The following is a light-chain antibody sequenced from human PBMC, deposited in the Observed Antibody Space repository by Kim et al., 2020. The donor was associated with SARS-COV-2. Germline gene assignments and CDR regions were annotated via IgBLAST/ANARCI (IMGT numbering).Light chain of an antibody. CDR1: SGSIASNY. J-gene: IGLJ3*02. CDR3: QSYDTFNRV. V-gene: IGLV6-57*01. CDR2: EDD. Sequence: NFMLTQPHSVSASPGKTVTISCTPTSGSIASNYVQWYQQRPGASPTILIYEDDRRPSGVPDRFSGSIDRSSNSASLTISGLKTEDEADYYCQSYDTFNRVFGGGTQLTVL.